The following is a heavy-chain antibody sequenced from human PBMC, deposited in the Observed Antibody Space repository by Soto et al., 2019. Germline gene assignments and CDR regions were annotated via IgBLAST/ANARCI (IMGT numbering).Heavy chain of an antibody. Sequence: EVQLVESGGGLVQPGGSLRLSCAASGFTFSSYEMNWVRQAPGKGQEWVSYISSSGSTIYYADSVKGRFTISRDNAKNSLYLQMNSLRAEDTAVYYCARDSRYYDSSDYFDYWGQGTLVTVSS. CDR3: ARDSRYYDSSDYFDY. D-gene: IGHD3-22*01. CDR2: ISSSGSTI. CDR1: GFTFSSYE. V-gene: IGHV3-48*03. J-gene: IGHJ4*02.